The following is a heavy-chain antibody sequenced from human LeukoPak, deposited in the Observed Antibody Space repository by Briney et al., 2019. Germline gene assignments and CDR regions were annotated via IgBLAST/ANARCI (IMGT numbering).Heavy chain of an antibody. CDR2: INPNSGGT. V-gene: IGHV1-2*06. Sequence: ASVKVSCKPSGYTFTDSYMHRVRQAPGQGLQWMGRINPNSGGTNYAQKFQARVTMTRDTSISTAYMELSRLRSDDTAVSYCARVPSGYDGYFHHWGQGTLVTVSS. J-gene: IGHJ1*01. D-gene: IGHD5-12*01. CDR3: ARVPSGYDGYFHH. CDR1: GYTFTDSY.